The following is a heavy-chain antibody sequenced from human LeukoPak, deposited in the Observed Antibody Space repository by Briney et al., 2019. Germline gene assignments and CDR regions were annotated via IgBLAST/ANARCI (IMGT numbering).Heavy chain of an antibody. CDR3: GRAIGSPLDY. Sequence: PGGSLTLSCSASGFSFSSDRMHWLRQVPGEGLVWFSHINNGGTSTAYAESVKGRFTISGDNAKNTVYVQMNRLRVEDTAVCYCGRAIGSPLDYWGEGSMVADCS. CDR1: GFSFSSDR. CDR2: INNGGTST. V-gene: IGHV3-74*01. D-gene: IGHD1-26*01. J-gene: IGHJ4*02.